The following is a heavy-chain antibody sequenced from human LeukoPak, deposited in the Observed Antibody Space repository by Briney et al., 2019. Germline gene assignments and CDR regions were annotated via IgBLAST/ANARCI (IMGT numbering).Heavy chain of an antibody. CDR1: GGSISSGSYY. CDR2: IYTSGST. D-gene: IGHD3-22*01. J-gene: IGHJ5*02. V-gene: IGHV4-61*02. CDR3: ARESIAAAGRITMIVVTKPHWFDP. Sequence: SETQSLTCTVSGGSISSGSYYWSWIRQPAGKGLEWIGRIYTSGSTNYNPSLKSRVTISVDTSKNQFSLKLSSVTAADTAVYYCARESIAAAGRITMIVVTKPHWFDPWGQGTLVTVSS.